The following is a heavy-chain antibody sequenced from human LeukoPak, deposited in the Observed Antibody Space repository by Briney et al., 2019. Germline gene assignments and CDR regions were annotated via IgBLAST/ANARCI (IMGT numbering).Heavy chain of an antibody. J-gene: IGHJ4*02. CDR1: GGSISSYY. CDR2: IYYSGST. Sequence: PSETLSLTCTVSGGSISSYYWSWIRQPPGKGLEWIGYIYYSGSTNYNPSLKSRVTISVDTSKNQFSLKLSSVTAADTAVYYCARDVVRGYFDYWGQGTLVTVSS. V-gene: IGHV4-59*01. D-gene: IGHD3-10*01. CDR3: ARDVVRGYFDY.